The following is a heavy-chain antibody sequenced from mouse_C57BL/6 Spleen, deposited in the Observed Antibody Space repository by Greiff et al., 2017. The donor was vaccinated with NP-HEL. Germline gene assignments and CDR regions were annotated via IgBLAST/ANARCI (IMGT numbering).Heavy chain of an antibody. CDR3: ARTPGSRAWFAY. Sequence: VQLQQSGTELVKPGASVKLSCKASGYTFTSYWMHWVKQRPGQGLEWIGNINPSNGGTNYNEKFKSKATLTVDKSSSTAYVQLSSLTSEDSAVYYCARTPGSRAWFAYWGQGTLVTVSA. D-gene: IGHD1-1*02. CDR1: GYTFTSYW. CDR2: INPSNGGT. J-gene: IGHJ3*01. V-gene: IGHV1-53*01.